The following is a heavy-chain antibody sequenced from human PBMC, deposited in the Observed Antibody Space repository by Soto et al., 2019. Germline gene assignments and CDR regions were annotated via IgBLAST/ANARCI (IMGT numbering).Heavy chain of an antibody. CDR3: ARVRTIYINHYGDYSHY. V-gene: IGHV1-18*01. CDR2: ISAYNGNT. D-gene: IGHD4-17*01. Sequence: ASVKVSCKASGYTFTSYGISWVRQAPGQGLEWMGWISAYNGNTNYAQKLQGRVTMTTDTSMSTAYMELRSLRSDDTAVYYCARVRTIYINHYGDYSHYRGQGTLVTVSS. CDR1: GYTFTSYG. J-gene: IGHJ4*02.